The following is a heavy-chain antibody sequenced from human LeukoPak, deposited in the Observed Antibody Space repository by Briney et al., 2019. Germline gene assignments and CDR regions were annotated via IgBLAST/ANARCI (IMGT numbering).Heavy chain of an antibody. Sequence: ASVKVSCKASGYTFSSYGINWVRQAPGQGLEXXXXXXXXNGNTNYAQKLQGRVTMTTDTSTSTAYMELRSLRSDDTAVYYCARDRAAYCGGDCYSLAFDVWGQGTMVTVSS. J-gene: IGHJ3*01. CDR2: XXXXNGNT. CDR3: ARDRAAYCGGDCYSLAFDV. CDR1: GYTFSSYG. D-gene: IGHD2-21*02. V-gene: IGHV1-18*01.